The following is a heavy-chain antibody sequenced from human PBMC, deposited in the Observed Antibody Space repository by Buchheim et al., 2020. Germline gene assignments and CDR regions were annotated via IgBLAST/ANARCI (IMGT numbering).Heavy chain of an antibody. Sequence: QVQLQESGPGLVKPSETLSLTCTVSGGSISSYYWSWIRQPPGKGLEWIGYIYYSGSTNYNPSLKSRVTISVDTSKNQFSLTLSSVTAADTAVYYCAREGTTRYCSGGSCYGYYYGMDVWGQGTT. V-gene: IGHV4-59*01. CDR1: GGSISSYY. CDR2: IYYSGST. D-gene: IGHD2-15*01. J-gene: IGHJ6*02. CDR3: AREGTTRYCSGGSCYGYYYGMDV.